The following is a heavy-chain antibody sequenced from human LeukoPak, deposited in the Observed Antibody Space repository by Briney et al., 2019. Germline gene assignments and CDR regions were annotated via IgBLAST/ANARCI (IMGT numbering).Heavy chain of an antibody. CDR2: IRGKAYGGTT. V-gene: IGHV3-49*03. CDR1: GFIFGDYG. Sequence: PGGSLRLSCTASGFIFGDYGMSWFRQAPGKGLEWVGFIRGKAYGGTTEYAASVKGRFTISRDDSKSIAYLQMNSLKTEDTAVYSCSRDSSGYSYYFDYWGQGTLVTVSS. CDR3: SRDSSGYSYYFDY. D-gene: IGHD3-22*01. J-gene: IGHJ4*02.